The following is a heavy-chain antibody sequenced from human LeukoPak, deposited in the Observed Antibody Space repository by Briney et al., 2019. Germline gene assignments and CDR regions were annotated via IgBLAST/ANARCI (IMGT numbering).Heavy chain of an antibody. J-gene: IGHJ4*02. Sequence: GGSLRLSCAASGFTFSDYYMSWIRQAPGKGLEWVSYISSSGSTIYYADSVKGRFTISRDNAKNSLYLQMNSLRADDTAVYYCAGVGGTAPVPLDYWGQGTLVTVSS. CDR2: ISSSGSTI. CDR1: GFTFSDYY. V-gene: IGHV3-11*01. CDR3: AGVGGTAPVPLDY. D-gene: IGHD3-16*01.